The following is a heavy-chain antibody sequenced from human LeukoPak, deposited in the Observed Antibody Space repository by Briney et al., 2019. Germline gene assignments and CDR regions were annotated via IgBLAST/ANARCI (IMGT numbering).Heavy chain of an antibody. CDR3: ARGLAAAGTRGPY. CDR1: GFTFNTYG. CDR2: ISSSSTTI. D-gene: IGHD6-13*01. V-gene: IGHV3-48*04. Sequence: PGGSLRLSCAASGFTFNTYGMNWVRQTPGKGLAWVSYISSSSTTIHYADSVKGRFTISRDNAKNSLYLQMNSLRADDTAVYYCARGLAAAGTRGPYWGQGTLVTVSS. J-gene: IGHJ4*02.